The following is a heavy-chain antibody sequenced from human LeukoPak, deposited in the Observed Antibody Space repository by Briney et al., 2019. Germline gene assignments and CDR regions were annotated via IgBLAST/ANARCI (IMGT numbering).Heavy chain of an antibody. D-gene: IGHD3-22*01. J-gene: IGHJ4*02. CDR3: ARGARDSYDSSGYYTY. V-gene: IGHV1-2*06. CDR2: INPNSGGT. Sequence: ASVKVSCKASGYTFTGYYMHWVRQAPGQGLEWMGRINPNSGGTNYAQKFQSRVTMTRDTSISTAYMELSRLRSDDTAVYYCARGARDSYDSSGYYTYWGQGTLVTVSS. CDR1: GYTFTGYY.